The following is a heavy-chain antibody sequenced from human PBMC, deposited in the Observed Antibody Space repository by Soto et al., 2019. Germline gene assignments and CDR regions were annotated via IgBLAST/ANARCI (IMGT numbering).Heavy chain of an antibody. V-gene: IGHV3-23*01. J-gene: IGHJ3*02. CDR3: AKDRGTGDYGVNAVDI. Sequence: EVQLLESGGGLVQPGGSLRLSCAASGFTFSVFAMSWVRQAPGKGLELVSTISGRGENTYYAASVKGRFTISRANSKNTLNLQMNSLRGEDTAVYYCAKDRGTGDYGVNAVDIWGQGTMVTVAS. CDR1: GFTFSVFA. CDR2: ISGRGENT. D-gene: IGHD7-27*01.